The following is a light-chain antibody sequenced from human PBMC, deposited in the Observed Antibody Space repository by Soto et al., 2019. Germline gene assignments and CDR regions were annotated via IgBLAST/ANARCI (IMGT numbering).Light chain of an antibody. CDR3: QQYGSSPIT. J-gene: IGKJ5*01. Sequence: EIVLTQSPGTLSLSPCERATLSFRASQSVSSSYLAWYQQKPGQAPRLLIYGASSRATGIPDRISGSGPGTDFTLTISRLEPEDLAVYYCQQYGSSPITFGQGTRLEIK. CDR2: GAS. CDR1: QSVSSSY. V-gene: IGKV3-20*01.